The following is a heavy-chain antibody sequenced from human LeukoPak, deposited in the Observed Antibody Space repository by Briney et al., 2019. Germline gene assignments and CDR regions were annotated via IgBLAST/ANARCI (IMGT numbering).Heavy chain of an antibody. Sequence: SQTLSLTCAISGDSVSSNSAAWNWIRQSPSRGLEWLGRTYYRSTWYNDYAVSVRGRITVNPDTSKNQFSLHLNSVTPEDTAVYYCARRLAQYDCFDPWGQGILVTVSS. CDR3: ARRLAQYDCFDP. J-gene: IGHJ5*02. V-gene: IGHV6-1*01. D-gene: IGHD3-9*01. CDR1: GDSVSSNSAA. CDR2: TYYRSTWYN.